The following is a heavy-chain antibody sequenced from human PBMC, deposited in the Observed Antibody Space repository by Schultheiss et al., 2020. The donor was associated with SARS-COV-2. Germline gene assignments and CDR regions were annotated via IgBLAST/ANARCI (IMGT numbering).Heavy chain of an antibody. CDR3: ATGDTAMGYFDY. CDR1: GFTFSSYG. V-gene: IGHV3-30*12. CDR2: ISYDGSNK. D-gene: IGHD5-18*01. Sequence: GGSLRLSCAASGFTFSSYGMHWVRQAPGKGLEWVAVISYDGSNKYYADSVKGRFTISRDNSKNTLYLQMNSLRAEDTAVYYCATGDTAMGYFDYWGQGTLVTVSS. J-gene: IGHJ4*02.